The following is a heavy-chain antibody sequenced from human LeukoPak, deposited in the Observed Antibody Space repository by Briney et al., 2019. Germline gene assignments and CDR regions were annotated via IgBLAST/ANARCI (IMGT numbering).Heavy chain of an antibody. CDR1: GFIFSSSA. J-gene: IGHJ4*02. CDR2: IVVGSGNT. Sequence: SVKVSCRASGFIFSSSAVQWVRQARGQRLEWIGWIVVGSGNTNYAQNFQERVTITRDMSTSTAYMELSSLRSEDTAVYYCVADCYGDCIDWGQGTLVTVSS. CDR3: VADCYGDCID. V-gene: IGHV1-58*01. D-gene: IGHD4-17*01.